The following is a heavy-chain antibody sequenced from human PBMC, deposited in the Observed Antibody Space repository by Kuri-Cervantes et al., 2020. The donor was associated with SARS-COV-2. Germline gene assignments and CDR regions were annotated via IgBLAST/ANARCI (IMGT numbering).Heavy chain of an antibody. D-gene: IGHD3-3*01. J-gene: IGHJ4*02. CDR1: GFTFSDYY. CDR3: TTDLETIFY. V-gene: IGHV3-15*01. CDR2: IKSKTDGGTT. Sequence: GESLKISCAASGFTFSDYYMSWIRQAPGKGLEWVGRIKSKTDGGTTDYAAPVKGRFTISRDDSKNTLYLQMNSLKTEDTAVYYCTTDLETIFYWGQGTLVTVSS.